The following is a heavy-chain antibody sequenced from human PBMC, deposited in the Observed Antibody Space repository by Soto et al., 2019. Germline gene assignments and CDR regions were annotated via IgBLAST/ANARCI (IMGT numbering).Heavy chain of an antibody. CDR1: GFTFDDYA. CDR2: ISWNSGSI. Sequence: EVQLVESGGGLVQPGRSLRLSCAASGFTFDDYAMHWVRQAPGKGLEWVSGISWNSGSIGYADSVKGRFTISRDNAKNSLYLQMNSLRAEDTALYYCAKVSSSWYSFDYWGQGTLVTVSS. V-gene: IGHV3-9*01. D-gene: IGHD6-13*01. CDR3: AKVSSSWYSFDY. J-gene: IGHJ4*02.